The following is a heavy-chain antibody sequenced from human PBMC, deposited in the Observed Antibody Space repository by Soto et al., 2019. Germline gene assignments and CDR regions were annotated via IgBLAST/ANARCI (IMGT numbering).Heavy chain of an antibody. CDR1: GFIFSSYA. V-gene: IGHV3-23*01. J-gene: IGHJ4*02. D-gene: IGHD1-26*01. CDR3: AEEQTASAPFAPDF. Sequence: QAGGSLRLSCEASGFIFSSYAMNWVRQAPGKRLQWVSSITGSSDYTSYIASVKGRFTISRDNSKNTLYLQMNSLRAEDTAVYFCAEEQTASAPFAPDFWSQGTLVTVSS. CDR2: ITGSSDYT.